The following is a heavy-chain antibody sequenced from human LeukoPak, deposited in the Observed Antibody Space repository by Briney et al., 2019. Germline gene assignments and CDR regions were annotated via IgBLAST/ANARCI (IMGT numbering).Heavy chain of an antibody. J-gene: IGHJ4*02. CDR2: IWFDGSGT. V-gene: IGHV3-33*01. CDR3: ARHASTHYFDS. Sequence: GGSLRLSCVASGFTFSNYGMPWVRQAPGKGLEWVAIIWFDGSGTYYADSVKGRVTFSRDNSKNTLYLQMNSLRAEDTAMYYCARHASTHYFDSWGQRTLVTLSS. D-gene: IGHD2/OR15-2a*01. CDR1: GFTFSNYG.